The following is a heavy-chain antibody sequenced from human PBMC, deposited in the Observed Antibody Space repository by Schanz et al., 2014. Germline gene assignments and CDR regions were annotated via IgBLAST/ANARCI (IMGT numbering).Heavy chain of an antibody. CDR1: GGSISSATYY. CDR3: ARDSLRGATGGYGMDV. J-gene: IGHJ6*02. V-gene: IGHV4-31*03. CDR2: ISYSGVT. D-gene: IGHD2-8*02. Sequence: QVQLQESGPGLVKPSQTLSLTCTVSGGSISSATYYWSWIRQHPGKGLEWIGYISYSGVTYYNPSLKSRVTISVDTSKNQFSLNLSSATAADTAVYYCARDSLRGATGGYGMDVWGQGTTVTVSS.